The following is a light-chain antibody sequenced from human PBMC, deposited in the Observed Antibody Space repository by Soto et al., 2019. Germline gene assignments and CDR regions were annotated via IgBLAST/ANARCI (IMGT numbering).Light chain of an antibody. Sequence: EIVLTQSPGTLSLSPGESVTLSCRASQTVGSDYLAWYQQRPGQAPRLLIYGTSTRATGIPDRFSGSGSGTDFTLTISRLEPEDFAMYFCQQYRTSAQTFGQGTKVXVK. CDR2: GTS. V-gene: IGKV3-20*01. CDR1: QTVGSDY. J-gene: IGKJ1*01. CDR3: QQYRTSAQT.